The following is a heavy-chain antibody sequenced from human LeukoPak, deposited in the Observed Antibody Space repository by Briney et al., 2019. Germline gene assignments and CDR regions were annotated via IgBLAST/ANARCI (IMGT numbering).Heavy chain of an antibody. CDR2: IRYDGSNK. Sequence: GGSLRLSCAASGFTFSIYGMHWVRQAPGKGLERVAFIRYDGSNKYYADSVKGRFTISRDNSKNTLYLQMNSLRVEDTAVYYCAKEKKYYYDGSGYPGYDYWGQGTLVTVSS. D-gene: IGHD3-22*01. CDR3: AKEKKYYYDGSGYPGYDY. V-gene: IGHV3-30*02. J-gene: IGHJ4*02. CDR1: GFTFSIYG.